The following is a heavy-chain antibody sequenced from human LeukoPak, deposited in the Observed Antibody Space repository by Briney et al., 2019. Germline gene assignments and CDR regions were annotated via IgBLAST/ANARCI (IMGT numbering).Heavy chain of an antibody. CDR1: GGSISSGGYY. Sequence: SETLSLTCTVSGGSISSGGYYWSWIRQHPGKGLEWIGYIYYSGSTYYNPSLKSRVTISVDTSKNQFSLKLSSVTAADTAVYYCARSGIAAADPPAALDIWGQGTMVTVSS. V-gene: IGHV4-31*03. CDR3: ARSGIAAADPPAALDI. D-gene: IGHD6-13*01. J-gene: IGHJ3*02. CDR2: IYYSGST.